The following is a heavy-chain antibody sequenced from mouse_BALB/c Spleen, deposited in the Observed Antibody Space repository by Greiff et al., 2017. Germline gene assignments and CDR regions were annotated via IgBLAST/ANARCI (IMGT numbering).Heavy chain of an antibody. V-gene: IGHV7-3*02. CDR2: IRNKANGYTT. D-gene: IGHD4-1*01. CDR3: ARALNWDNYAMDY. J-gene: IGHJ4*01. Sequence: EVQRVESGGGLVQPGGSLRLSCATSGFTFTDYYMSWVRQPPGKALEWLGFIRNKANGYTTEYSASVKGRFTISRDNSQSILYLQMNTLRAEDSATYYCARALNWDNYAMDYWGQGTSVTVSS. CDR1: GFTFTDYY.